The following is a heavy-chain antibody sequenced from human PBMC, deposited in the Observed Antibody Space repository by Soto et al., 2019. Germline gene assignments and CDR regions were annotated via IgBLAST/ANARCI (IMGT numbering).Heavy chain of an antibody. D-gene: IGHD3-22*01. CDR1: GYTFTSYA. V-gene: IGHV1-3*05. CDR3: AAWLLDWFDH. Sequence: QVQLVQSGAEEKKPGASVKVSCKASGYTFTSYAMHWVRQAPGQRLEWMGWINAGNGNTKYSQKFQGRVTITRDTAASTAYMELSSLRSEDKAVYSCAAWLLDWFDHWGQGTLVTVSS. J-gene: IGHJ5*02. CDR2: INAGNGNT.